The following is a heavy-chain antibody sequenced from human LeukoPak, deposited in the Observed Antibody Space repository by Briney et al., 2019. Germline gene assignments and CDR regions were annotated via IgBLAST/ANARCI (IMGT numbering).Heavy chain of an antibody. CDR2: VYYSGST. V-gene: IGHV4-59*01. CDR1: GGSISSYY. J-gene: IGHJ6*03. CDR3: ARSFSYYYYYMDV. Sequence: SETLSLTCTVSGGSISSYYWSWIRQPPGKGLEWIGYVYYSGSTDYNPSLKSRVTISVDTPKNQFSLKLSSVTAADTAVYYCARSFSYYYYYMDVWGKGTTVTVSS.